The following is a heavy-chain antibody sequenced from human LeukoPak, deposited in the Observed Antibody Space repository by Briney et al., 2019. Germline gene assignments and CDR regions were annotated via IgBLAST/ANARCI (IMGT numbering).Heavy chain of an antibody. CDR3: RVLAVAVNFLDY. D-gene: IGHD6-19*01. V-gene: IGHV3-15*01. J-gene: IGHJ4*02. CDR2: IKSKTDGGTT. Sequence: GGSLRLSCAASGFTFSNAWMSWVRQAPGKGLEWVGRIKSKTDGGTTDYAAPVKGRFTISRDDSKNTLYLQMNSLETEDTAVYYCRVLAVAVNFLDYWGQGTLVTVSS. CDR1: GFTFSNAW.